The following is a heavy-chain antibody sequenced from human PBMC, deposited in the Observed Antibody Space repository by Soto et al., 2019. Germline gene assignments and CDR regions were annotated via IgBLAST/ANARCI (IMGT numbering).Heavy chain of an antibody. CDR3: ENDPGNSIYS. D-gene: IGHD3-3*02. CDR2: TYYRSKWYY. Sequence: SQTLSLTCAISGDSVSSNHATWNWIRQSPSRGLEWLGRTYYRSKWYYDYAESVKSRIIVSVDTSKNQFSLQLNSVTPEDAAVYYCENDPGNSIYSGGQGPEVPVSS. J-gene: IGHJ4*02. CDR1: GDSVSSNHAT. V-gene: IGHV6-1*01.